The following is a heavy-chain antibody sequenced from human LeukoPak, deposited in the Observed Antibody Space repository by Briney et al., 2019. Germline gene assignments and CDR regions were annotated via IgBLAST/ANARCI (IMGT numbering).Heavy chain of an antibody. CDR3: ARHNDIWSGYPLDY. D-gene: IGHD3-3*01. Sequence: PSETLSLTCAVYGGSFSGYYWSWIRQPPGKGLEWIGYIYYSGSTNYNPSLKSRVTISVDTSKNQFSLKLSSVTAADTAVYYCARHNDIWSGYPLDYWGQGTLVTVSS. V-gene: IGHV4-59*08. CDR1: GGSFSGYY. CDR2: IYYSGST. J-gene: IGHJ4*02.